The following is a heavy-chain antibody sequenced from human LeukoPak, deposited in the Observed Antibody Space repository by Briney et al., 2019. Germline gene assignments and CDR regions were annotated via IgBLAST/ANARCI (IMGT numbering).Heavy chain of an antibody. J-gene: IGHJ4*02. CDR2: IYPGDSHT. V-gene: IGHV5-51*01. D-gene: IGHD6-13*01. Sequence: GESLKISCKVSGYRFTNYWIGWMRQMPGKGLEWMGIIYPGDSHTRYSPSFQGQVTISADKSISTAYLQWSSLKASDTAMYYCARRGGGSSWEIDYWGQGTLVTVSS. CDR1: GYRFTNYW. CDR3: ARRGGGSSWEIDY.